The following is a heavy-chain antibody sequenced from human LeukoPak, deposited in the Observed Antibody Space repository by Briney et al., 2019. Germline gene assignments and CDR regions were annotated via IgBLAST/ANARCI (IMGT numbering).Heavy chain of an antibody. CDR2: IKQDGSEK. Sequence: PGGSLRLSCAASGFTFSNYWMSWVRQAPGKGLEWVANIKQDGSEKYYVDSVKGRFTIPRDNAKNSLYLQMNSLRAEDTAVYYCARDPTIFGVVIVPDYWGQGILVTVSS. V-gene: IGHV3-7*01. D-gene: IGHD3-3*01. CDR3: ARDPTIFGVVIVPDY. CDR1: GFTFSNYW. J-gene: IGHJ4*02.